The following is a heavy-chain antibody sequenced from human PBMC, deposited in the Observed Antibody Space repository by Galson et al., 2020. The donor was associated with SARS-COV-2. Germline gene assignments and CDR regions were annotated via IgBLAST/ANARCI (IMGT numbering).Heavy chain of an antibody. J-gene: IGHJ2*01. Sequence: SQTLSLSCTFTGASISGYYWTWIRQPPGKRLERYGQIYISRATNYSPPPKSRVTISVDPSTDQFSLKLNSVTAADTAIYYCARTAYDWDPRWYIGVWGRGTLVTVSS. V-gene: IGHV4-59*01. CDR1: GASISGYY. D-gene: IGHD1-20*01. CDR2: IYISRAT. CDR3: ARTAYDWDPRWYIGV.